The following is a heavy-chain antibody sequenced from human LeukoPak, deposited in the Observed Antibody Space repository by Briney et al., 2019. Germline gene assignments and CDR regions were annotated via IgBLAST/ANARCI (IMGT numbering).Heavy chain of an antibody. V-gene: IGHV1-69*13. J-gene: IGHJ4*02. D-gene: IGHD6-13*01. CDR2: IIPIFDTA. Sequence: SVKVSCKASGGTFSSYAISWVRQAPGQGLEWMGGIIPIFDTANYAQKFQGRVTITADESTSTTYMELSSLRSEDTAVYYCARESYPRITTAADGSDYWGQGTLVTVSS. CDR3: ARESYPRITTAADGSDY. CDR1: GGTFSSYA.